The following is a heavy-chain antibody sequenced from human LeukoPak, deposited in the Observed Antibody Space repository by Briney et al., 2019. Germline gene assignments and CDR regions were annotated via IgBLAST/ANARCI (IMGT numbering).Heavy chain of an antibody. CDR1: GFTFSDYY. Sequence: GGSLRLSCAASGFTFSDYYMSWIRQAPGKGLEWVSYISSSGSTICYADSVKGRFTISRDNAKNSLYLQMNSLRAEDTAVYYCARDRTHCSGGSCYMDVWGKGTTVTISS. D-gene: IGHD2-15*01. V-gene: IGHV3-11*01. J-gene: IGHJ6*03. CDR2: ISSSGSTI. CDR3: ARDRTHCSGGSCYMDV.